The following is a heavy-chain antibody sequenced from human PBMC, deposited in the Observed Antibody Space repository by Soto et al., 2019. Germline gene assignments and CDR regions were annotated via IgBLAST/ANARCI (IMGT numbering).Heavy chain of an antibody. D-gene: IGHD3-10*01. CDR1: GCTSNSYW. CDR2: IDPSDSHT. V-gene: IGHV5-10-1*01. CDR3: ASYNEKFDYYAMDV. Sequence: PGESLKIYCKGSGCTSNSYWISWVRQMPGKGLEWMGRIDPSDSHTTYSPSFQGHVTMSADKSIRTAYLRWRSLRASDTAIYYCASYNEKFDYYAMDVWGQGTTVTVSS. J-gene: IGHJ6*02.